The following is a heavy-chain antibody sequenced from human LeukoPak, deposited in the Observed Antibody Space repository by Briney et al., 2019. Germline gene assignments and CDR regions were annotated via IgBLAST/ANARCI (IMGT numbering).Heavy chain of an antibody. CDR1: GTRVSDNY. D-gene: IGHD1-26*01. V-gene: IGHV3-30*02. CDR2: IRYDGSNK. CDR3: ARELSGSYAIDY. Sequence: GGSLRLSCEASGTRVSDNYMHWVRQAPGKGLEWVAFIRYDGSNKYYADSVKGRFTISRDNSKNTLYLQMNSLRAEDTAVYYCARELSGSYAIDYWGQGTLVTVSS. J-gene: IGHJ4*02.